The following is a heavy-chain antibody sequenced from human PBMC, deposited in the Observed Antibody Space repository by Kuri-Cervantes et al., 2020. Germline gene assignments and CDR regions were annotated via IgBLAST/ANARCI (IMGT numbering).Heavy chain of an antibody. J-gene: IGHJ3*02. CDR2: INSDGSST. Sequence: GESLKISCAASGFSFSSYWMHWVRQAPGKGLVWVSRINSDGSSTSHADSVKGRFTISRDNAKNSLYLQMNSLRAEDTAVYYCAGKWLIDAFDIWGQGTMVTVSS. CDR1: GFSFSSYW. CDR3: AGKWLIDAFDI. D-gene: IGHD5-12*01. V-gene: IGHV3-74*01.